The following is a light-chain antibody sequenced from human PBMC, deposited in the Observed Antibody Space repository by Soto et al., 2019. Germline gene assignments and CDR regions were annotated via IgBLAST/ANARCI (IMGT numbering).Light chain of an antibody. V-gene: IGLV2-8*01. J-gene: IGLJ1*01. CDR1: SSDVGAYDY. CDR3: CSYAGTNKYV. CDR2: EVT. Sequence: QSVLTQPPSASGSPGQSVTISCAGTSSDVGAYDYVSWYQQHPGKALKLMISEVTQRPSGVPDRFSGSRSGNTASLTVSGLQAEDEADYYCCSYAGTNKYVFGPGTKLTVL.